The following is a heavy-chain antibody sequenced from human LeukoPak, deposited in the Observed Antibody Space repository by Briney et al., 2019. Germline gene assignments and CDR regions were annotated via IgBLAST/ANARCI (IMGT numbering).Heavy chain of an antibody. CDR1: GFTFSSFG. J-gene: IGHJ4*02. Sequence: AGRSLRLSCAASGFTFSSFGMHWVRQAPGKGLEWVAVIWYDASNKYYADSVKGRFTISRDNSKNTLYLQMNSLRAEDTAAYYCAKDRTYCSSTSCPFDYWGQGTLVTVSS. D-gene: IGHD2-2*01. V-gene: IGHV3-33*06. CDR3: AKDRTYCSSTSCPFDY. CDR2: IWYDASNK.